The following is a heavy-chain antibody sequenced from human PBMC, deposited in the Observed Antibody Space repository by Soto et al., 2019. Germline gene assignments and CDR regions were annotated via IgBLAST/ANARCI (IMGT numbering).Heavy chain of an antibody. V-gene: IGHV3-74*01. CDR1: GFTFSSSW. CDR2: IYSDGSRT. D-gene: IGHD6-19*01. J-gene: IGHJ4*02. CDR3: ARGPTGWYGYDY. Sequence: EVQLVESGGGLVQPGGSLRLSCAASGFTFSSSWMHWVRQAPGKGLVWVSRIYSDGSRTNYADSVQGRFTIPRDNAKNTLYLQMNSLRAEDTALYYCARGPTGWYGYDYWGQGTLVTVSS.